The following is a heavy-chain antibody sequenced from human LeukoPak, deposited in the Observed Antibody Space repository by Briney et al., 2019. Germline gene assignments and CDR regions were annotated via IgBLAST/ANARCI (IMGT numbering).Heavy chain of an antibody. Sequence: SETLSLTCDVSGYSISSGYYWGWIRQPPGKGLEWIGSIYHSGSTNYNPSLKSRVTISVDTSKNQFSLKLSSVTAADTAVYYCARGLSNSRRTLLGLDYWGQGTLVTVSS. D-gene: IGHD3-16*01. V-gene: IGHV4-38-2*01. J-gene: IGHJ4*02. CDR2: IYHSGST. CDR3: ARGLSNSRRTLLGLDY. CDR1: GYSISSGYY.